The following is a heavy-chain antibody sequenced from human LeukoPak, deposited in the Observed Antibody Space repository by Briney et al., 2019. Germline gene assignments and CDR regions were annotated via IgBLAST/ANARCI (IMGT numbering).Heavy chain of an antibody. V-gene: IGHV3-20*04. J-gene: IGHJ4*02. CDR1: GFTFDDYG. CDR2: INWNGGST. D-gene: IGHD6-19*01. Sequence: PGGSLRLSCTASGFTFDDYGMSWVRQAPGKALEWVSGINWNGGSTGYADSMKGRFTISRDSAKNSLYLQMNSLRAEDTAVYYCARVRSSGSYFDYWGQGTLVTVSS. CDR3: ARVRSSGSYFDY.